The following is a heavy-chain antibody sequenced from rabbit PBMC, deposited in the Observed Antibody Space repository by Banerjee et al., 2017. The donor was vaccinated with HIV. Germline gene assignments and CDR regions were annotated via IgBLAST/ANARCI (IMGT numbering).Heavy chain of an antibody. CDR3: ARWDRYDDYGDLTNYFNL. CDR2: IYSSSGST. V-gene: IGHV1S45*01. J-gene: IGHJ4*01. Sequence: QEQLVESGGGLVTLGGSLTLTCKASGFSFSSGYDMCWVRQAPGKGLEWIGCIYSSSGSTDYASWVNGRFTISKTSSTTVTLQMTSLTAADTATYFCARWDRYDDYGDLTNYFNLWGPGPLVTVS. CDR1: GFSFSSGYD. D-gene: IGHD2-1*01.